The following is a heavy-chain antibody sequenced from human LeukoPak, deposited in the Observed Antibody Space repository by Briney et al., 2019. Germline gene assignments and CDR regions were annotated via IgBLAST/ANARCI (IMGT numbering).Heavy chain of an antibody. CDR2: IYSGGNT. J-gene: IGHJ3*02. CDR1: GFTVSSNY. CDR3: ARSSVFAFDI. D-gene: IGHD3-22*01. V-gene: IGHV3-53*01. Sequence: GGSLRLSCAASGFTVSSNYPNWVRQASGKGLEWVSLIYSGGNTYYADSVKGRFTISRDNSKNTLYLQMNSLRAEDTAVYFCARSSVFAFDIWGLGTMVTVSS.